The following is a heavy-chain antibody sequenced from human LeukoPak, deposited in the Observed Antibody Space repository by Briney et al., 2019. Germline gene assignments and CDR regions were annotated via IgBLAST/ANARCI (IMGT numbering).Heavy chain of an antibody. J-gene: IGHJ4*02. CDR2: ISAYNGNT. V-gene: IGHV1-18*01. CDR1: GYSFTDYG. CDR3: ASSPGTFFVWRF. Sequence: ASVKVSYKASGYSFTDYGISWERQAPGQGLEWMGWISAYNGNTNYAQKLQGRVTMTTDTSTSTAYMELRSLRSDDTAVYYCASSPGTFFVWRFWGQGTLVTVSS. D-gene: IGHD3-16*01.